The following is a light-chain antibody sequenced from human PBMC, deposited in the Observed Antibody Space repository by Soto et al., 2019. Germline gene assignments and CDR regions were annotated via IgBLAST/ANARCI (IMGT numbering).Light chain of an antibody. CDR1: QTVSRN. CDR2: DAS. J-gene: IGKJ3*01. V-gene: IGKV3-11*01. CDR3: QQRSNWPLT. Sequence: EVVMTQSPATLSVSPWERATLSCRASQTVSRNLAWYQQRPGQAPRLLIYDASNRATGIPARFSGGGSGTDFTLTIDNLEPEDFAIYYCQQRSNWPLTFGPGTKVDIK.